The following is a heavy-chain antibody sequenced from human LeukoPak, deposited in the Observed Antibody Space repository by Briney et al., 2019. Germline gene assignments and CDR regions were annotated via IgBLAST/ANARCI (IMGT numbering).Heavy chain of an antibody. D-gene: IGHD2/OR15-2a*01. CDR2: ISGSGGST. J-gene: IGHJ4*02. CDR3: AKERTQTTSFDY. Sequence: QPGGSLRLSCAASRFTFSTYPMNWVRQAPGKGLEWVSTISGSGGSTYYADSVKGRFTISRDNSKNTLYLQMNRLRADDTAIYYCAKERTQTTSFDYWGQGTLVTVSP. V-gene: IGHV3-23*01. CDR1: RFTFSTYP.